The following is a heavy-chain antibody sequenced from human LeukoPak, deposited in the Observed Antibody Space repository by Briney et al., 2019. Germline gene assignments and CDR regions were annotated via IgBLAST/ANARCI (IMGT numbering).Heavy chain of an antibody. Sequence: TSETLSLTCTVSGGSISSGGYYWTWVRHHPGKGLEWIGYIYYSGSTYYNPSLKRRVTISVDTSKNQFSLKLSSVTAADTAVYYCARGYSHLTSWGQGTLVPVSS. V-gene: IGHV4-31*03. CDR3: ARGYSHLTS. D-gene: IGHD2-21*01. J-gene: IGHJ4*02. CDR1: GGSISSGGYY. CDR2: IYYSGST.